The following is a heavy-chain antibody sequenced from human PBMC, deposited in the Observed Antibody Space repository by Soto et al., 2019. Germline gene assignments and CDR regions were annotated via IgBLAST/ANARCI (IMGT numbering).Heavy chain of an antibody. V-gene: IGHV3-30-3*01. D-gene: IGHD3-3*01. CDR3: ARDKDQYDFWGGTLDS. CDR1: KFVFNVYS. Sequence: QLVESGGGVVQPERSLRLSCTASKFVFNVYSLHWVRQAPGRGLEWLALISYDGGNKYYADSVKGRFTISRDNSKDTVFLQMNSLRTDDTAVYYFARDKDQYDFWGGTLDSLGQGTLVTVSS. J-gene: IGHJ4*02. CDR2: ISYDGGNK.